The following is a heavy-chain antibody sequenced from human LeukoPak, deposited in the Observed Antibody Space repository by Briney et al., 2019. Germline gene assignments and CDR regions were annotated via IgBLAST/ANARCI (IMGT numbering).Heavy chain of an antibody. Sequence: PGGSLRLSCAASGFTFSSYGMPWVRQAPGKGLEWVSAISGSGGSTYYADSVKGRFTISRDNSKNTLYLQMNSLRAEDTAVYYCAKDSAVGFTMIQSGALDIWGQGTMVTVSS. D-gene: IGHD3-22*01. J-gene: IGHJ3*02. CDR3: AKDSAVGFTMIQSGALDI. V-gene: IGHV3-23*01. CDR2: ISGSGGST. CDR1: GFTFSSYG.